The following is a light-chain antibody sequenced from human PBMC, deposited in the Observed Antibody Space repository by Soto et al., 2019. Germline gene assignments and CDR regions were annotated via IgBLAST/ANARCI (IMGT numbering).Light chain of an antibody. Sequence: EIVMTQSPATLSVSPGERATLSCRASQNISSNVAWYQQHPGQAPRVLIDGASTSATGIPARFSGSGPGTEFTLTISSRQSEDCAVYCCQQYNNWLWTFGQGTKVEIK. J-gene: IGKJ1*01. CDR2: GAS. CDR3: QQYNNWLWT. V-gene: IGKV3-15*01. CDR1: QNISSN.